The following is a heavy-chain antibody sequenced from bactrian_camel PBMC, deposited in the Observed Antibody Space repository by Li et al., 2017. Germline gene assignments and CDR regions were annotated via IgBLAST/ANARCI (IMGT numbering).Heavy chain of an antibody. Sequence: HVQLVESGGGSVQVGGSLKLSCAASGWIITTCEMAWYRQAPGLERELVSAIRHDGSTRYSGSVKGRFTISQDSDERTLYLQMNNLQTSDTAVYYCAAEVHPMVARCPPESEYNYWGQGTQVTVS. D-gene: IGHD7*01. J-gene: IGHJ4*01. V-gene: IGHV3S57*01. CDR2: IRHDGST. CDR1: GWIITTCE. CDR3: AAEVHPMVARCPPESEYNY.